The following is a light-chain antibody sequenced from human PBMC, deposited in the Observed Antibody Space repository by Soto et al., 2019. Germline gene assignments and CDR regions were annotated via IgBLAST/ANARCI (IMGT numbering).Light chain of an antibody. CDR3: QQYNDCPLT. V-gene: IGKV3-15*01. Sequence: EIVMTQSPATLSVSPGERATLSCRASQSVSSNLVWYQQKPGQVPRLLIYGASTRATGFPARFSGSGSGTEFTLTISSLQSEDFAVYYCQQYNDCPLTFGGGTKVDIK. CDR2: GAS. CDR1: QSVSSN. J-gene: IGKJ4*01.